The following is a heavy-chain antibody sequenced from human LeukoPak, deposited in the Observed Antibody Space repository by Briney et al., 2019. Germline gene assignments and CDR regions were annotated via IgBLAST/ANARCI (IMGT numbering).Heavy chain of an antibody. J-gene: IGHJ4*02. Sequence: AGGSLRLSCAASGFTFSSYAMHWVRQAPGKGLEWVAVISYDGSNKYYADSVKGRFTISRDNSKNTLYLQMNSLRAEDTAVYYCASHAGTSMVITPIDYWGQGTLVTVSS. CDR2: ISYDGSNK. V-gene: IGHV3-30*01. CDR1: GFTFSSYA. D-gene: IGHD3-22*01. CDR3: ASHAGTSMVITPIDY.